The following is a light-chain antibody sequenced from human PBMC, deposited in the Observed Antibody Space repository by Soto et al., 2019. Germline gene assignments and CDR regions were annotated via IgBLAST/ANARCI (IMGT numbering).Light chain of an antibody. Sequence: QSVLTQPPSVSGAPGQRVTISCSGGGSNIGAGYDVHWYQQLPEAAPKLLIYRNNQRPSGVPDRFSGSKSGTSASLAISGLPSEDEADYYCAAWDDSLSGWVFGGGTKLTVL. CDR1: GSNIGAGYD. V-gene: IGLV1-40*01. J-gene: IGLJ3*02. CDR2: RNN. CDR3: AAWDDSLSGWV.